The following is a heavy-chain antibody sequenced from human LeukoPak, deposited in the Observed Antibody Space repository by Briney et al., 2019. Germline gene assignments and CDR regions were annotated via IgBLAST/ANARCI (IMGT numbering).Heavy chain of an antibody. CDR2: IRDDGTNE. CDR1: GFTFSASG. Sequence: GGSLRLSCATSGFTFSASGMHWVRQAPGKGLEGVAFIRDDGTNEYYTDSVKGRFTISRDNSKSTLYLQVNSLRPDDTAVYYCAKGQERSFLASWGQGTLVTVSS. CDR3: AKGQERSFLAS. J-gene: IGHJ4*02. D-gene: IGHD6-19*01. V-gene: IGHV3-30*02.